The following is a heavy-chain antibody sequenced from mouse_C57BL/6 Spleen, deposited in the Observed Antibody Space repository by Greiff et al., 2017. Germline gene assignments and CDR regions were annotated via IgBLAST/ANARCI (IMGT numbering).Heavy chain of an antibody. J-gene: IGHJ4*01. V-gene: IGHV1-52*01. CDR1: GYTFTSYW. CDR2: IDPSDSET. CDR3: ARNYGSSDDAMDY. Sequence: QVQLQQPGAELVRPGSSVKLSCKASGYTFTSYWMHWVKQRPIQGLEWIGNIDPSDSETHYNQKFKDKATLTVDKSSSTAYMQLSSLTSEDSAVYYCARNYGSSDDAMDYWGQGTSVTVSS. D-gene: IGHD1-1*01.